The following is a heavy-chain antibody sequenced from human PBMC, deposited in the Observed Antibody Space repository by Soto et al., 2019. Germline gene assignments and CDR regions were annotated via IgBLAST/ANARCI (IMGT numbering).Heavy chain of an antibody. V-gene: IGHV3-23*01. CDR3: AKAGEGSGLAPDYYYYYLEG. J-gene: IGHJ6*03. D-gene: IGHD6-19*01. CDR1: GFTFSSYA. Sequence: EVQLLESGGGLVQPGGSLRLSCAASGFTFSSYAMSWVRQAPGKGLEWVSAISGSGGSTYYADSVKGRFTISRDNSKNPLYLQMNSLRAEDTAVYYCAKAGEGSGLAPDYYYYYLEGWGKGTTVTVSS. CDR2: ISGSGGST.